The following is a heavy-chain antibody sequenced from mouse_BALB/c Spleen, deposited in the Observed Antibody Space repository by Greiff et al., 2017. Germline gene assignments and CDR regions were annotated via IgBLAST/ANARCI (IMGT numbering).Heavy chain of an antibody. CDR3: ARSIYGNYWYFDV. CDR2: IWAGGST. Sequence: QVQLQQSGPGLVAPSQSLSITCTVSGFSLTSYGVHWVRQPPGKGLEWLGVIWAGGSTNYNSALMSRLSISKDNSKSQVFLKMNSLQTDDTAMYYCARSIYGNYWYFDVWGAGTTVTVSS. J-gene: IGHJ1*01. CDR1: GFSLTSYG. V-gene: IGHV2-9*02. D-gene: IGHD2-1*01.